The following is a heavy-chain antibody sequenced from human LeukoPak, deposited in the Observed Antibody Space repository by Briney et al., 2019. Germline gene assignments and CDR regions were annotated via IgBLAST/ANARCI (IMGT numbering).Heavy chain of an antibody. CDR3: ARSGYSNFDY. V-gene: IGHV4-61*02. J-gene: IGHJ4*02. Sequence: SETLSLTCIVSGGSISSDSYYWSWIRQPAGKGLEWIGRVYTSGITNYNPSLKSRVTISVDTSKNQFSLKLSSVTAADTAVYYCARSGYSNFDYWGQGTLVTVSS. CDR1: GGSISSDSYY. CDR2: VYTSGIT. D-gene: IGHD3-3*01.